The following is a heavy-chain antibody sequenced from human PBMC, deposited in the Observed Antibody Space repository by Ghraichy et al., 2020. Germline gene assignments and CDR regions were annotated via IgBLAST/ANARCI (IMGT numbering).Heavy chain of an antibody. Sequence: SETLSLTCTVSGGSISSSSYYWGWIRQPPGKGLEWIGSIYYSGSTYYNPSLKSRVTISVDTSKNQFSLKLSSVTAADTAVYYCARQGTALTGTTLAPDYWGQGTLVTVSS. CDR2: IYYSGST. V-gene: IGHV4-39*01. CDR1: GGSISSSSYY. J-gene: IGHJ4*02. D-gene: IGHD1-20*01. CDR3: ARQGTALTGTTLAPDY.